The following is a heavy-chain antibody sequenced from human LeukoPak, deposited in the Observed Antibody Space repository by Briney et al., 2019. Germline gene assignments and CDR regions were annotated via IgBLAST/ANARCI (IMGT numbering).Heavy chain of an antibody. CDR3: ARDIYGDYAGMDV. CDR1: GYTFTGYY. J-gene: IGHJ6*02. V-gene: IGHV1-2*02. D-gene: IGHD4-17*01. Sequence: VKVSCKASGYTFTGYYMHWVRQAPGQGLEWMGWINPNSGGTNYAQKFQGRVTMTRGTSISTAYMELSRLRSDDTAVYYCARDIYGDYAGMDVWGQGTTVTVSS. CDR2: INPNSGGT.